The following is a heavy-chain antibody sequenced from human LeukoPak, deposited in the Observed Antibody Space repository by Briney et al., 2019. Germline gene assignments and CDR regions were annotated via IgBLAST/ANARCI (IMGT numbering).Heavy chain of an antibody. CDR1: GFTFSSYW. V-gene: IGHV3-7*01. D-gene: IGHD1-1*01. CDR3: ARESTTGTTLLGAFDI. CDR2: IKQDGSEK. Sequence: GGSLRLSCAASGFTFSSYWMSWVRQASGKGLEWVANIKQDGSEKYYVDSVKGRFTISRDNAKNSLYLQMNSLRAEDTAVYYCARESTTGTTLLGAFDIWGQGTMVTVSS. J-gene: IGHJ3*02.